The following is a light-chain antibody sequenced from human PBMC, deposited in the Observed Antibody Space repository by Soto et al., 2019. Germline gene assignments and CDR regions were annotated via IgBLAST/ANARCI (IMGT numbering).Light chain of an antibody. V-gene: IGLV6-57*03. CDR3: QFYYSRKGV. CDR2: EDN. Sequence: NFMLTQPHSVSESPGKTVTISCTRSSGSIASNYVQWYQQRPGSAPTTVIYEDNQRPSGVPDRFSGSIDSSSNSASLTISGLKSEYAADYSWQFYYSRKGVFGRVTKLTVL. J-gene: IGLJ2*01. CDR1: SGSIASNY.